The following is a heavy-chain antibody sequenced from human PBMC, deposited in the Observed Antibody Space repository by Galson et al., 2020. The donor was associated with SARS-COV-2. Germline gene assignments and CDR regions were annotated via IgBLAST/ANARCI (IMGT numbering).Heavy chain of an antibody. CDR2: IYYSGST. CDR1: GGSISSYY. Sequence: SQTLSLTCTVPGGSISSYYWSWIRQPPGKGLEWIGYIYYSGSTNYNPSLKSRVTISVDTSKNQFSLKLSSVTAADTAVYYCARDQLGDYYYYMDVWGKGTTVTVSS. D-gene: IGHD6-6*01. CDR3: ARDQLGDYYYYMDV. V-gene: IGHV4-59*01. J-gene: IGHJ6*03.